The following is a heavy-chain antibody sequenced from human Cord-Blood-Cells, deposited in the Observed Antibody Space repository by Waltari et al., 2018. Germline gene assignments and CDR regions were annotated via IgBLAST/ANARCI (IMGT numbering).Heavy chain of an antibody. CDR3: AHTFGDIVVVPAAMDYYYYYYMDV. D-gene: IGHD2-2*01. V-gene: IGHV2-5*01. J-gene: IGHJ6*03. Sequence: QITLKESGPTLVKPTQTLTLTCTFSGFSLSTSGVGVGWIRQPPGKALEWLALIYWNDDKRYSPSLKSRLTITKDTSKNQVVLTMTNMDPVDTATYYCAHTFGDIVVVPAAMDYYYYYYMDVWGKGTTVTVSS. CDR2: IYWNDDK. CDR1: GFSLSTSGVG.